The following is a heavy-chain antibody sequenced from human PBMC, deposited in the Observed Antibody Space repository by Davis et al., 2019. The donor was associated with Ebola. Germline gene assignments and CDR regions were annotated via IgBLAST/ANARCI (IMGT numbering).Heavy chain of an antibody. J-gene: IGHJ4*02. CDR2: INPSGCST. CDR1: GYTFTSYY. V-gene: IGHV1-46*01. D-gene: IGHD7-27*01. Sequence: ASVTVSCKASGYTFTSYYMHWVRQAPGQGLEWTGIINPSGCSTSYAQKFQGRVTMTRDTSTSKVYMELGSLRSEDTAVYYCANSVGMWANYWGQGTLVTVSS. CDR3: ANSVGMWANY.